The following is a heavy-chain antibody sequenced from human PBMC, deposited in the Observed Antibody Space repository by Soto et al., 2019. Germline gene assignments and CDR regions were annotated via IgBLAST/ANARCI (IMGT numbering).Heavy chain of an antibody. D-gene: IGHD1-26*01. Sequence: QVQLQESGPGLVKPSQTLSLTCTVSGDSVSGGDSYWSWIRQPPGKALEWIGYTSFSGYTSYTPSLKSRVTISVDMSKSQFSLRLTSVTAADTAIYYCVRGGNPYHDATSGPGKFDKWGQGTLVYVSS. CDR2: TSFSGYT. CDR1: GDSVSGGDSY. CDR3: VRGGNPYHDATSGPGKFDK. J-gene: IGHJ4*02. V-gene: IGHV4-30-4*01.